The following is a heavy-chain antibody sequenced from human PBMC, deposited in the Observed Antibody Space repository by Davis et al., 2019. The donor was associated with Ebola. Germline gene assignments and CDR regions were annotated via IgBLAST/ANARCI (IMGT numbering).Heavy chain of an antibody. D-gene: IGHD3-16*02. CDR2: ISSSGSTI. V-gene: IGHV3-48*03. CDR1: GFTLSSYE. CDR3: ARGDRDDYVWGSYRRYFDY. J-gene: IGHJ4*02. Sequence: GESLKISCAAPGFTLSSYEMNRVRQAPGEGVEWVSYISSSGSTIYYADSVKGRFTISRDNAKNSLYLQMNSLRAEDTAVYYCARGDRDDYVWGSYRRYFDYWGQGTLVTVSS.